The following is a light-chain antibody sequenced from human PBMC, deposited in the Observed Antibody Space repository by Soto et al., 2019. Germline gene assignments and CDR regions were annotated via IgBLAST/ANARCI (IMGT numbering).Light chain of an antibody. Sequence: DIQMTQSPFALSASVGDRVTITCRASQSIGRWLAWYQQKPGKAPKLLIFKASSLESGVPSRFSGSGSGTEFTLTISSLQPDDFASYYCQQYSSFGTFGQGTKVEIK. J-gene: IGKJ1*01. CDR1: QSIGRW. CDR2: KAS. V-gene: IGKV1-5*03. CDR3: QQYSSFGT.